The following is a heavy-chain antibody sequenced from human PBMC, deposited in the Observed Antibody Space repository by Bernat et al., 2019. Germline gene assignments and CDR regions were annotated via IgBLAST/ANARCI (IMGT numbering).Heavy chain of an antibody. CDR1: GFTFSSSG. V-gene: IGHV3-33*01. Sequence: QVQLVESGGGVFQPGRSLRLSCAASGFTFSSSGMHWVRQAPGKGLEWVAVIWYDGSNKYYAESVKGRFTISRDNSKNTLYMQMNSQRAEDTAVDYCARGKSVKSYYYDSSGYYAEWGQGTLVTVSS. J-gene: IGHJ4*02. CDR3: ARGKSVKSYYYDSSGYYAE. CDR2: IWYDGSNK. D-gene: IGHD3-22*01.